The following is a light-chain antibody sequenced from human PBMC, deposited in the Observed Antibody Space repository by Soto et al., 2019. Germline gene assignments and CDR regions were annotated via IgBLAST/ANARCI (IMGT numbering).Light chain of an antibody. CDR2: GTS. J-gene: IGKJ3*01. CDR1: QSVNSNY. CDR3: QQYGSSPLLT. Sequence: EIMLTQSPGTLSLSPGERATLSCRASQSVNSNYLAWYQQKPGQATRLLIYGTSSRATVIPDRFSGSGSGTDFTLTISRLAPEDFAVYYCQQYGSSPLLTFGPGTKVDIK. V-gene: IGKV3-20*01.